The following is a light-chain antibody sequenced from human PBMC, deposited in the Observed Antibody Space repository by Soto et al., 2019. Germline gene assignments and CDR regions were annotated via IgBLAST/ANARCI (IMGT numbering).Light chain of an antibody. CDR3: QQYGRSPPFT. CDR1: QSVSSTY. CDR2: GAS. J-gene: IGKJ2*01. V-gene: IGKV3-20*01. Sequence: EIVLTQSPGTLSLSPGERATLSCRASQSVSSTYIAWYQQNPGQAPMLLIYGASNRATGITDRFSGSGSGTDFTVTISRLEPEDFAVYFCQQYGRSPPFTFGQGTKVEIK.